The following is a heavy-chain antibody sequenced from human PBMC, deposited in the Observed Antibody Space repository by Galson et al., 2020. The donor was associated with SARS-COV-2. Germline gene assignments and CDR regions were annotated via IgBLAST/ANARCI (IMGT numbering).Heavy chain of an antibody. J-gene: IGHJ6*02. CDR2: INAGNGNT. Sequence: GESLKISCKASGYTFTSYAMHWVRQAPGQRPEWMGWINAGNGNTKYSQKFQGRVTITRDTSASTAYMELSSLRSEDTAVYYCARVQQLLYYYGMDVWGQGTTVTVSS. V-gene: IGHV1-3*01. CDR3: ARVQQLLYYYGMDV. D-gene: IGHD6-13*01. CDR1: GYTFTSYA.